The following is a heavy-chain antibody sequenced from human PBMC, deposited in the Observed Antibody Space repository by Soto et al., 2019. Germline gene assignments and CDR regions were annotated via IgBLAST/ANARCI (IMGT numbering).Heavy chain of an antibody. CDR1: GYTFTGYY. J-gene: IGHJ5*02. CDR2: INPNSGGT. D-gene: IGHD3-3*01. Sequence: QVQLVQSGAEVKKPGASVKVSCKASGYTFTGYYMHWVRQAPGQGLEWMGWINPNSGGTNYAQKFQGWVTMTRATSISTAYMELSRLRSDDTAVYYCARGGAYDFWSGYFQAQHNWFDPWGQGTLVTVSS. CDR3: ARGGAYDFWSGYFQAQHNWFDP. V-gene: IGHV1-2*04.